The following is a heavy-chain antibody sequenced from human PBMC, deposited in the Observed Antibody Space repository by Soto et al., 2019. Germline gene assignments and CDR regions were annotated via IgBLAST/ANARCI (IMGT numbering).Heavy chain of an antibody. D-gene: IGHD3-3*01. CDR3: ARGGLPILRFLEWPKSFDP. V-gene: IGHV4-39*01. CDR2: IYYSGST. Sequence: SETLSLTCTVSGGSISSSSYYWGWIRQPPGKGLEWIGSIYYSGSTYYNPSLKSRVTISVDTSKNQFSLKLSSVTAADTAVYYCARGGLPILRFLEWPKSFDPWGQGTLVTVSS. CDR1: GGSISSSSYY. J-gene: IGHJ5*02.